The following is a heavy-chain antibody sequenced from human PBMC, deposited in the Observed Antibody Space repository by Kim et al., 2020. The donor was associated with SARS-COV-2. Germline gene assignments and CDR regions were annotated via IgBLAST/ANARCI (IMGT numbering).Heavy chain of an antibody. J-gene: IGHJ1*01. Sequence: NNYNPSLKSRVIISLDTSKNQFSLKLSSVTAADTAVYYCAKVGAKWYFQHWGQGSLVTVSS. D-gene: IGHD3-10*01. CDR2: N. V-gene: IGHV4-59*01. CDR3: AKVGAKWYFQH.